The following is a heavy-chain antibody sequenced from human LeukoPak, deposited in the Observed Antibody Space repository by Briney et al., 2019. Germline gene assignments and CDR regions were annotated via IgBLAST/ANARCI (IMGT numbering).Heavy chain of an antibody. J-gene: IGHJ4*02. V-gene: IGHV3-74*01. CDR1: GFTFANTW. CDR2: INNDGSTT. CDR3: AIGGTYGSGS. D-gene: IGHD3-10*01. Sequence: GGSLRLSCAASGFTFANTWMHSVRQAPGEGLVWVSLINNDGSTTNYADSVKGRFTISRDNAKNTVYLQMNSLRAEDTAVYYCAIGGTYGSGSWGQGTLVTVSS.